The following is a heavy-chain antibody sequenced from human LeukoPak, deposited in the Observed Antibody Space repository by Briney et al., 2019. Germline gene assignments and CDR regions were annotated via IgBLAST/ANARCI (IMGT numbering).Heavy chain of an antibody. D-gene: IGHD5-18*01. CDR3: AKPIRGYTYGLSSFDI. CDR2: ISYDGSNK. CDR1: GFTFSHYG. V-gene: IGHV3-30*18. Sequence: GRSLRLSCAASGFTFSHYGMHWVRQAPGKGLEWVSVISYDGSNKYHADSVKGRFTISRDNSNNTLYLQMDSLRAEDTAVYYCAKPIRGYTYGLSSFDIWGQGTMVTVSS. J-gene: IGHJ3*02.